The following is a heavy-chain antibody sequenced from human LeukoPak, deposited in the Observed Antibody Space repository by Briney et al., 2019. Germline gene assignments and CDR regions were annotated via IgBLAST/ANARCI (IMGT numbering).Heavy chain of an antibody. V-gene: IGHV4-38-2*01. CDR3: ARGLGSLLGGHAFDI. CDR2: IYHSGST. Sequence: SETLSLTCAVSGYSISSGYYWGWIRQPPGKGLEWIGSIYHSGSTYYNPSLKSRVTISVDRSKNQFSLKLSSVTAADTAVYYCARGLGSLLGGHAFDIWGQGTMVTVSS. D-gene: IGHD1-26*01. J-gene: IGHJ3*02. CDR1: GYSISSGYY.